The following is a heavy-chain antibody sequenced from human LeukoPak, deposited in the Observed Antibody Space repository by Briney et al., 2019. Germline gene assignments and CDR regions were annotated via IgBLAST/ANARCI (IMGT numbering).Heavy chain of an antibody. CDR2: IKSKTDGGTT. CDR1: GFTFSNAW. V-gene: IGHV3-15*01. D-gene: IGHD2-2*01. CDR3: TTDKSDIVVVPAAHGFSYYYYGMDV. Sequence: VGSLRLSCAASGFTFSNAWMSWVRQAPGKGLEWVGRIKSKTDGGTTDYAAPVKGRFTISRDDSKNTLYLQMNSLKTEDTAVYYCTTDKSDIVVVPAAHGFSYYYYGMDVWGQGTTVTVSS. J-gene: IGHJ6*02.